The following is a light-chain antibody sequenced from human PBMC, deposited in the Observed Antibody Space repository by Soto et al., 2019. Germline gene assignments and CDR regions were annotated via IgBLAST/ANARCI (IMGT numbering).Light chain of an antibody. Sequence: DIQMTPSPSTLSAFLGDRVSLTCRASQSISSWLAWYQQKPGKAPNLLIYAASSLESGVPSTFSGTASGTEFTLTISSLQPDDFATYYCQQYNSFPWTFGQGTKVDIK. J-gene: IGKJ1*01. CDR3: QQYNSFPWT. CDR2: AAS. CDR1: QSISSW. V-gene: IGKV1-5*01.